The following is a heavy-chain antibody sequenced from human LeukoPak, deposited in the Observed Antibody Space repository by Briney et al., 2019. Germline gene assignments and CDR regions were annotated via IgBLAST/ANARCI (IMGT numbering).Heavy chain of an antibody. Sequence: SETLSLTCTVSGGSISTYYWSWIRRPPGKGLEWIAYIHASGPTNYNPSLKSRITISVDTSKNQFSLRLSSVTAADTAVYYCARHDAGIAARPFDNWGQGTLVTVSS. CDR1: GGSISTYY. CDR3: ARHDAGIAARPFDN. D-gene: IGHD6-6*01. V-gene: IGHV4-4*09. CDR2: IHASGPT. J-gene: IGHJ4*02.